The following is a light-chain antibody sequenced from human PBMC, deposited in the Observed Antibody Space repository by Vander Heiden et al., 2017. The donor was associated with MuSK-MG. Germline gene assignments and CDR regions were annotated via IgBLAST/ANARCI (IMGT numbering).Light chain of an antibody. CDR2: DVS. CDR1: SSDVGGYND. V-gene: IGLV2-14*01. Sequence: QSALTQPASVSGSPGQSITISTTGTSSDVGGYNDVSWNQQAPGKAPNLMIYDVSYRPSGISNRFSVSKSANTASLTISGLQTEDEADYYCGSYTTSSTFVFGTGTMVTVL. CDR3: GSYTTSSTFV. J-gene: IGLJ1*01.